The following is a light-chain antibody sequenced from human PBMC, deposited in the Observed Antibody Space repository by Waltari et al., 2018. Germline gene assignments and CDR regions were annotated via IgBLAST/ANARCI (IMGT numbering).Light chain of an antibody. CDR1: QSVLYSSNNKNY. J-gene: IGKJ4*01. V-gene: IGKV4-1*01. CDR2: WAS. CDR3: QQYYSTPLT. Sequence: DIVMTQSPDSLAVSLGERATINCKSSQSVLYSSNNKNYLAWYQQKPGQPPKLLIYWASTQESGVPDRFSGSGSGTDFTLTISSLQAADVAVYYCQQYYSTPLTFGGGTKVEIK.